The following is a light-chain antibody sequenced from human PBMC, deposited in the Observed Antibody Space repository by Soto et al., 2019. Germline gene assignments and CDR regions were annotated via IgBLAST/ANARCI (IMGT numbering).Light chain of an antibody. J-gene: IGKJ1*01. V-gene: IGKV3-20*01. CDR1: QSVSSSY. CDR2: GAS. CDR3: QQYGSSRWT. Sequence: EIVLTQSPGTLSLSPGERATLSCRASQSVSSSYLAWYQQNRGQAPRLLIHGASSRATGIPDRFSGSGSGTDFTLTISRLEPEDFAVYYCQQYGSSRWTFGQGTKVDIK.